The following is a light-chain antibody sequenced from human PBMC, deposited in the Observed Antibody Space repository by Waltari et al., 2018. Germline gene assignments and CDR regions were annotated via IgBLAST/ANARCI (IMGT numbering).Light chain of an antibody. V-gene: IGLV2-23*01. CDR1: SSDVGGYNY. CDR3: CSYAGSGTWV. CDR2: EGS. J-gene: IGLJ3*02. Sequence: QSALTQPASVSGSPGQSIPISCTGTSSDVGGYNYISWYQQHPGKAPKVMIYEGSKRPSGVSNRFSGSKSGNTASLTISGLQAEDEADYYCCSYAGSGTWVFGGGTKLTVL.